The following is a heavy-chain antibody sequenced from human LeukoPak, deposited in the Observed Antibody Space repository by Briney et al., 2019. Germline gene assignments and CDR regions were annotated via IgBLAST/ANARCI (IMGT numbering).Heavy chain of an antibody. CDR3: AKAASSSWPSYYYGMDV. D-gene: IGHD6-13*01. CDR1: GFIFSSYS. J-gene: IGHJ6*02. Sequence: PGGSLRLSCAASGFIFSSYSMSWVRQAPGKGLEWVSAITGSGGNTYYADSVKGRFTISKDNSKNTVYLQMSSLRVDDTAVYYCAKAASSSWPSYYYGMDVWGQGTTATVSS. V-gene: IGHV3-23*01. CDR2: ITGSGGNT.